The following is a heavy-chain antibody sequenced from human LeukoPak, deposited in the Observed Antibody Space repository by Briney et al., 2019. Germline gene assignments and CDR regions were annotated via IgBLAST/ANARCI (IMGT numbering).Heavy chain of an antibody. D-gene: IGHD2-2*01. J-gene: IGHJ5*02. CDR1: GGSISSGGYY. Sequence: SETLSLTCTVSGGSISSGGYYWSWIRQPPGKGLEWIGYIYYSGSTYYNPSLKSRVTISVDTSKNQFSLKLSSVTAADTAVYYCARVVIVVVPAAPGGNNWFDPWGQGTLVTVSS. CDR2: IYYSGST. CDR3: ARVVIVVVPAAPGGNNWFDP. V-gene: IGHV4-31*03.